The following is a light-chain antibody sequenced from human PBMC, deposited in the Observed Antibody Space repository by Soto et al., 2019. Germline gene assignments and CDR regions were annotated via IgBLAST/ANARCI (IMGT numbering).Light chain of an antibody. J-gene: IGLJ1*01. CDR1: ASNIGSNS. Sequence: QSVLTQPPSVSAAPGQKVTISCSGSASNIGSNSLSWYRQFPGSSPMLVIYDNDKRPSGISARFSASKSDTSATLGITGLQTGDEADYYCGTWDNNLSAGVFGSRTKVTVL. CDR3: GTWDNNLSAGV. V-gene: IGLV1-51*01. CDR2: DND.